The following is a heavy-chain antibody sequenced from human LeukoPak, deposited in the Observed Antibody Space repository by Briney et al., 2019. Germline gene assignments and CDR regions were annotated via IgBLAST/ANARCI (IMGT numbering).Heavy chain of an antibody. CDR1: GFTFNNAW. V-gene: IGHV3-74*01. J-gene: IGHJ5*02. CDR2: INSDGSST. Sequence: PGGSLRLSCAASGFTFNNAWMSWVRQAPGKGLVWVSRINSDGSSTSYADSVKGRFTISRDNAKNTLYLQMNSLRAEDTAVYYCAGSPLYNWFDPWGQGTLVTVSS. CDR3: AGSPLYNWFDP.